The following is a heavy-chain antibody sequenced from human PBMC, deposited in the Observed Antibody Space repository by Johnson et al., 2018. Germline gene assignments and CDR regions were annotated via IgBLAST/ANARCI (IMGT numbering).Heavy chain of an antibody. CDR2: IYYVGNT. CDR1: GGSISSSSYY. D-gene: IGHD3-22*01. V-gene: IGHV4-39*01. J-gene: IGHJ4*02. CDR3: ARIASYHGSSRYYYFDY. Sequence: LRESGPGLVKPSDTLSPSCTVSGGSISSSSYYWPWIRQPQPPGKGLEWIGTIYYVGNTFYNPSLTSRVTISVDTSRNQFSLKLSSVTAADTAVLYCARIASYHGSSRYYYFDYWGQGTLVTVSS.